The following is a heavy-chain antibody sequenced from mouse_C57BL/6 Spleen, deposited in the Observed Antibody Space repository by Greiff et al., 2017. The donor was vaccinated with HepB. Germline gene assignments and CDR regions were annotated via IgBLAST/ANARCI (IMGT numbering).Heavy chain of an antibody. D-gene: IGHD1-1*01. J-gene: IGHJ2*01. Sequence: QVQLKESGAELVRPGASVKLSCKASGYTFTDYYINWVKQRPGQGLEWIARIYPGSGNTYYNEKFKGKATLTAEKSSSTAYMQLSSLTSEDSAVYFCARLGRTVDYFDYWGQGTTLTVSS. CDR2: IYPGSGNT. CDR3: ARLGRTVDYFDY. V-gene: IGHV1-76*01. CDR1: GYTFTDYY.